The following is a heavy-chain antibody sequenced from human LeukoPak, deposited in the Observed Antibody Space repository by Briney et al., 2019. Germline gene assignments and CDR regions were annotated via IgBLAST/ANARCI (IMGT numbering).Heavy chain of an antibody. CDR1: GYSISSVYY. CDR3: ARDSSARYSASWYVVGDFDY. Sequence: SETLSLTCTVSGYSISSVYYWGWIRPPPGKGLEWIANIFHSGSTYYNPSLKSRVTISIDTSKNQFSLKLSSVTAADTAVYYCARDSSARYSASWYVVGDFDYWGQGTLVTVSS. J-gene: IGHJ4*02. V-gene: IGHV4-38-2*02. CDR2: IFHSGST. D-gene: IGHD6-13*01.